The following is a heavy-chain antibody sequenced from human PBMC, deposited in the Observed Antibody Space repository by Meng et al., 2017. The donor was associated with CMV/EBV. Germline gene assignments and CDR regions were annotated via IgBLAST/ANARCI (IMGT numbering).Heavy chain of an antibody. V-gene: IGHV3-53*01. CDR2: IYSGGST. Sequence: GESLKISCAASGFTVSSNYMSWVRQAPGKGLEWVSVIYSGGSTYYADSVKGRFTISRDNSKNTLYLQMNSLRAEDTAVYYCAGSSSYYYYYGMDVWGQGTTVTVSS. CDR3: AGSSSYYYYYGMDV. CDR1: GFTVSSNY. D-gene: IGHD6-6*01. J-gene: IGHJ6*02.